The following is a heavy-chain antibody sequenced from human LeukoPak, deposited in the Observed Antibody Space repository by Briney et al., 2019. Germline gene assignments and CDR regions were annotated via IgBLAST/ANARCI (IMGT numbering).Heavy chain of an antibody. Sequence: GGSLRLSCSTSGLTFSNHFMHWVRQAPGKGLEYVSSIGPNGASTLYADSVKGRFTISRDNSKNALYLQLTSLRLEDTALYYCVKDLTGTWSFDYWGQGTLVTVSS. V-gene: IGHV3-64D*06. CDR2: IGPNGAST. CDR1: GLTFSNHF. D-gene: IGHD3-9*01. CDR3: VKDLTGTWSFDY. J-gene: IGHJ4*02.